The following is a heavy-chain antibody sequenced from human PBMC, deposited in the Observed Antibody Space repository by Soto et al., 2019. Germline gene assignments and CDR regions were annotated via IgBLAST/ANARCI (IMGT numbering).Heavy chain of an antibody. CDR2: IKSRTDGGTT. V-gene: IGHV3-15*01. D-gene: IGHD3-3*01. Sequence: EVQLVESGGGLVKPGGSLRLSCAASGFTFSDAWMTWVRQAPGKGLEWVGRIKSRTDGGTTDYAAPVKGRFTISRDDSKNTLYLQMNSLRTEDTAVYYCTTLNYVFWSGLTYYYYGMHVWGQGTTVTVSS. CDR3: TTLNYVFWSGLTYYYYGMHV. CDR1: GFTFSDAW. J-gene: IGHJ6*02.